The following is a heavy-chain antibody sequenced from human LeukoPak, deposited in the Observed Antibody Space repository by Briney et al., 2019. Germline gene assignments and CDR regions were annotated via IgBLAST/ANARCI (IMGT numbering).Heavy chain of an antibody. CDR1: GGSISTYY. J-gene: IGHJ3*02. CDR3: ARAPITIFGADAFDI. CDR2: IYTSGST. Sequence: PSETLSLTCSVSGGSISTYYWSWIRQPAGKGLEWIGRIYTSGSTNYNPSLKSRVTISVDTSKNQFSLKLSSVTAADTAVYYCARAPITIFGADAFDIWGQGTMVTVSS. D-gene: IGHD3-3*01. V-gene: IGHV4-4*07.